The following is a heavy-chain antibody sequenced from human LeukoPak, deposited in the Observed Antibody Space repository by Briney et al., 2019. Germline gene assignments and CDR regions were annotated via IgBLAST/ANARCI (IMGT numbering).Heavy chain of an antibody. CDR2: INHSGST. V-gene: IGHV4-34*01. Sequence: PSETLSLTCAVYGGSFSGYYWSWIRQPPGKGLEWIGEINHSGSTNYNPSLKSRVTISVDTSKNQFSLKLSSVTAADTAVYYCASIRSTRNYFDYWGQGTLVTVSS. CDR3: ASIRSTRNYFDY. CDR1: GGSFSGYY. J-gene: IGHJ4*02. D-gene: IGHD2-2*01.